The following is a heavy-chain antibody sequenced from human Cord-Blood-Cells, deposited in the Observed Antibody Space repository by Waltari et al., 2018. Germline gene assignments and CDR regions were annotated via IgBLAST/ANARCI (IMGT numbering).Heavy chain of an antibody. CDR2: IYSGGST. D-gene: IGHD3-10*01. CDR3: ARDRRGSGWYFDL. J-gene: IGHJ2*01. CDR1: GSTVSCNY. Sequence: EVQLVETGGGVLQRGVPLRLACTASGSTVSCNYMRRVSQAPGKGLERVSVIYSGGSTYYADSVKGRFTISRDNSKNTLYLQMNSLRAEDTAVYYCARDRRGSGWYFDLWGRGTLVTVSS. V-gene: IGHV3-53*02.